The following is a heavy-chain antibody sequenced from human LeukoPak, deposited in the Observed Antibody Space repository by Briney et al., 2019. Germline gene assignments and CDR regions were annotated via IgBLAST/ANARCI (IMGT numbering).Heavy chain of an antibody. D-gene: IGHD2-15*01. J-gene: IGHJ4*02. Sequence: GASVKVSCKASGGTLSSYAISWVRQAPGQGLEWMGGIIPIFGTANYAQKFQGRVTITADESTSTAYMELSSLRSEDTAVYYCARELQYCSGGSCYPGWGQGTLVTVSS. CDR2: IIPIFGTA. CDR1: GGTLSSYA. V-gene: IGHV1-69*13. CDR3: ARELQYCSGGSCYPG.